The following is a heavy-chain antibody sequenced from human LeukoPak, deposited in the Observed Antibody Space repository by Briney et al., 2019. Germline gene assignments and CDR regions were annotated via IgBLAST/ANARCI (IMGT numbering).Heavy chain of an antibody. V-gene: IGHV3-48*03. CDR2: ISSSGSTI. CDR3: AKDRCSNGIGCLYYYMDV. D-gene: IGHD2-8*01. CDR1: GFTFSSYE. J-gene: IGHJ6*03. Sequence: PGGSLRLSCAASGFTFSSYEMNWVRQAPGKGLEWVSYISSSGSTIYYADSVKGRFTISRDSAKNSLYLQMNSLRAEDTAVYYCAKDRCSNGIGCLYYYMDVWGKGTMVTISS.